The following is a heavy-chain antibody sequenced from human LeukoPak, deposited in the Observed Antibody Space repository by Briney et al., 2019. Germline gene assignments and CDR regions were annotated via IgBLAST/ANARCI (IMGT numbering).Heavy chain of an antibody. J-gene: IGHJ4*02. V-gene: IGHV3-21*01. Sequence: GGSLRLSCAASGFTFSSYSMNWVRQAPGKGLEWVSSISTSSSYIYYADSVKGRFTISRDNAKNSLYLQMNSLRAEDTAVYYCAREVSGNFDYWGQGTLVTVSS. CDR2: ISTSSSYI. CDR3: AREVSGNFDY. CDR1: GFTFSSYS.